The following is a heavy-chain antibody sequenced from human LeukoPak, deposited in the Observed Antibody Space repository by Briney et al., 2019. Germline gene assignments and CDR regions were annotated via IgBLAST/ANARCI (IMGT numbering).Heavy chain of an antibody. D-gene: IGHD3-9*01. CDR1: GFTFDDYG. CDR2: INWNGGST. J-gene: IGHJ4*02. CDR3: ARSRTRNYDILTGYSPPGY. Sequence: GGSLRLSCAASGFTFDDYGMSWVRQAPGKGLEWVSGINWNGGSTGYADSVKGRFTISRDNAKNSLYLQMNSLRAEDTALYYCARSRTRNYDILTGYSPPGYWGQGTLVTVSS. V-gene: IGHV3-20*04.